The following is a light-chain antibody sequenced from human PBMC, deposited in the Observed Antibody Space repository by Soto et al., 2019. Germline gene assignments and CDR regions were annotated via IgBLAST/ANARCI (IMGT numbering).Light chain of an antibody. CDR2: EVS. CDR3: SSYTGSSTLV. V-gene: IGLV2-14*01. CDR1: SSDIGYYNY. J-gene: IGLJ1*01. Sequence: QSVLTQPASVSGSPGQSITISCSGSSSDIGYYNYVSWYQQHPGKAPKLMIYEVSDRPSGVSYRFSGSKSGNTASLTISGLQAEDEADYYCSSYTGSSTLVFGTGTKVTVL.